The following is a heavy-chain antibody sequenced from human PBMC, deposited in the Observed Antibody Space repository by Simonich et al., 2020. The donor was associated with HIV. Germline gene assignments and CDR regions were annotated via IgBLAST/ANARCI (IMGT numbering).Heavy chain of an antibody. D-gene: IGHD3-10*01. V-gene: IGHV4-38-2*01. CDR1: GYSINSGYY. Sequence: QVQLQESGPGLVKPSETLSLTCAVSGYSINSGYYWGWLRQPPGEGLEWSGSIYHRGATYYNAALKSRVTILLDTFNNPFSLELNSVMAADTAVYYCARGSVTMVRGVILTTNAFDVWGQGTMVTVSS. CDR2: IYHRGAT. CDR3: ARGSVTMVRGVILTTNAFDV. J-gene: IGHJ3*01.